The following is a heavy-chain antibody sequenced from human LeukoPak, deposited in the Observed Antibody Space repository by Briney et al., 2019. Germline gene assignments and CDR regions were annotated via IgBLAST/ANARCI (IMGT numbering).Heavy chain of an antibody. V-gene: IGHV3-7*03. CDR2: INPDGSEG. Sequence: GGSLRLSCAVSGFTFSGFWMSWSRQAPGKGLEWVASINPDGSEGYYADVVKGRFTISRDNAKNSLYLQINSLRAEDTAVYYCARSSYSSSSSVWGQGTMVTVSS. CDR1: GFTFSGFW. CDR3: ARSSYSSSSSV. D-gene: IGHD6-6*01. J-gene: IGHJ3*01.